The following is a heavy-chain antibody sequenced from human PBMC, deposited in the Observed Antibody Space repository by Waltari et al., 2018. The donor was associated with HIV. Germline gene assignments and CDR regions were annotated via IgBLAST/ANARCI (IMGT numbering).Heavy chain of an antibody. CDR3: AKDNRDPLGTLWY. J-gene: IGHJ4*02. V-gene: IGHV3-23*01. CDR1: GFTFSSYA. Sequence: EVQLLESGGGLVQPGGSLRLSCAASGFTFSSYAMSWVRQAPGKGLDGVSFISGSGCSTYYADSVKGRFTISRDNSKNTLYLQMNSLRAEDTAVYYCAKDNRDPLGTLWYWGQGTLVTVSS. D-gene: IGHD2-21*01. CDR2: ISGSGCST.